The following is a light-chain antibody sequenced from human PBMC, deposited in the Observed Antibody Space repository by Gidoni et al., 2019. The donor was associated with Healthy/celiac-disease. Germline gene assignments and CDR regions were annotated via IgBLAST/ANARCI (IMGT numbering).Light chain of an antibody. V-gene: IGKV1-9*01. Sequence: DIQLTQSPSFLSASVGDRVTITCRASQGSSSYLAWYQQKPGKAPKLPIYAASTLQSGVPSRFSGSGSGTEFTLTISSLQPEDFATYYCQQLNSYPRTFGPGTKVDIK. CDR1: QGSSSY. CDR3: QQLNSYPRT. J-gene: IGKJ3*01. CDR2: AAS.